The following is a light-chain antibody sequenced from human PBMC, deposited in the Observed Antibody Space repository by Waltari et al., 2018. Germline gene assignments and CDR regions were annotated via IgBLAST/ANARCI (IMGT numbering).Light chain of an antibody. Sequence: DIVMTQSPDSQAVSLGERATINCKSSQSVSYSSNNKNYLAWYQQKPGQPPKLLIYWASTRESGVPDRFSGSGSGTDFTLTISSLQAEDVAVYYCQQYYSTPLTFGQGTKVEIK. CDR1: QSVSYSSNNKNY. V-gene: IGKV4-1*01. J-gene: IGKJ1*01. CDR3: QQYYSTPLT. CDR2: WAS.